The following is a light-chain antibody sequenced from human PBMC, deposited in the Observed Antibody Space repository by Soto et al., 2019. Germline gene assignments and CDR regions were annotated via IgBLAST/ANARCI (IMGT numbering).Light chain of an antibody. V-gene: IGKV1-5*01. Sequence: DIQMTQSPSTLSASVGDRVTITCRASQSISSWLAWYQQKPGKAPKLLIYDASSLESGVPSRFSGSGSGTEFTLTISSLQPDDFATYYCQQANSFPLTFGGGTKVYIK. CDR3: QQANSFPLT. CDR1: QSISSW. J-gene: IGKJ4*01. CDR2: DAS.